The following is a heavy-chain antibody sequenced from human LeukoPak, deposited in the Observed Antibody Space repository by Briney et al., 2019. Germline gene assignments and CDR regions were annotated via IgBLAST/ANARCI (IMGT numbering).Heavy chain of an antibody. CDR2: ISSSSSYI. V-gene: IGHV3-21*01. CDR1: GFTFSSYS. J-gene: IGHJ4*02. CDR3: ASAPLSSWKSRGDYNPFTFAY. D-gene: IGHD2-21*02. Sequence: PGGSLRLSCAASGFTFSSYSMTWVRQAPGKGLEWVSSISSSSSYIYYADSVKGRFTISRDNAKNSLYLQMNSLRAEDTAVYYCASAPLSSWKSRGDYNPFTFAYGGQGTLVTVPS.